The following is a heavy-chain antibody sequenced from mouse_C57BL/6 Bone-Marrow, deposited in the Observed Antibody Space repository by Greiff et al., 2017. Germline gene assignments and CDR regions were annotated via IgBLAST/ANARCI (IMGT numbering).Heavy chain of an antibody. Sequence: VQLQQSGAELVRPGASVTLSCKASGYTFTDYEMHWVKQTPVHGLEWIGAIDPETGGTAYNQKFKGKAILTADKSSSTAYMELRSLTSEDSAVXYCARWLLRRDYFDYWGQGTTLTVSS. J-gene: IGHJ2*01. CDR1: GYTFTDYE. D-gene: IGHD2-3*01. CDR3: ARWLLRRDYFDY. CDR2: IDPETGGT. V-gene: IGHV1-15*01.